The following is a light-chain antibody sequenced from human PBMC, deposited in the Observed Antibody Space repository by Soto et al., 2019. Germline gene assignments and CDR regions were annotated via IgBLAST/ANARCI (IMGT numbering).Light chain of an antibody. CDR1: QSISRN. V-gene: IGKV3-15*01. CDR3: QQYSNWPPIT. CDR2: GAS. Sequence: EIVMTQSPPTLSASPGERATLSCRASQSISRNLAWFQQKPGQAPSLLIFGASTRAAGIPARFSGSGSGTEFTLTISSLQSEDFAVYYCQQYSNWPPITFGQGTRLEIK. J-gene: IGKJ5*01.